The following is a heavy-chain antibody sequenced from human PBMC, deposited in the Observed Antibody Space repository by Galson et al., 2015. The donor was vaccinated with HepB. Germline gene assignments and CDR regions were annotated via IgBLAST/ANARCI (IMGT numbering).Heavy chain of an antibody. CDR1: GFPFTSYA. Sequence: SLRLSCAASGFPFTSYALTWVRHAPGQGLEWVSGISWNGDRIAYADSVKGRFTISRDNAKNSLYLQMNSLRPEDTALFYCAKDLRSHFYGSGSNLLPYAFDIWGQGTMVTVS. V-gene: IGHV3-9*01. J-gene: IGHJ3*02. CDR3: AKDLRSHFYGSGSNLLPYAFDI. D-gene: IGHD3-10*01. CDR2: ISWNGDRI.